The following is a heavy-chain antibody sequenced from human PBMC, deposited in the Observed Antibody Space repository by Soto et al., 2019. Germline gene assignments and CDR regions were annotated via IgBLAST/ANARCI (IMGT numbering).Heavy chain of an antibody. D-gene: IGHD6-19*01. Sequence: NPSETLSLTCAVYGGSFSGYYWSWIRQPPGKGLEWIGEINHSGSTNYNPSLKSRVTISVDTSKNQFSLKLSSVTAADTAVYYCASTFVGIAVAGYFDYWGQGTLVTVSS. J-gene: IGHJ4*02. CDR3: ASTFVGIAVAGYFDY. V-gene: IGHV4-34*01. CDR2: INHSGST. CDR1: GGSFSGYY.